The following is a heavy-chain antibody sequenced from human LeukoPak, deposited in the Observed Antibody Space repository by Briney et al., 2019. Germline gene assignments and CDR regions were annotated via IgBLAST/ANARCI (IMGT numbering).Heavy chain of an antibody. D-gene: IGHD7-27*01. V-gene: IGHV3-23*01. Sequence: GGSLRLSCAASGFTFSSYAMSWVRQAPGKGLEWVSVISGSGGSTYYADSVKGRFTISRDNSKNMLYLQMNSLRAEDTAVYYCAKFGHWGYYFDYWGQGTLVTVSS. CDR3: AKFGHWGYYFDY. J-gene: IGHJ4*02. CDR2: ISGSGGST. CDR1: GFTFSSYA.